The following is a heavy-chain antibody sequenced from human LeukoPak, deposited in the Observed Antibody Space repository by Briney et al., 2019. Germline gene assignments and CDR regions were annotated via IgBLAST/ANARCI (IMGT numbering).Heavy chain of an antibody. J-gene: IGHJ4*02. CDR3: ARTPPQPDDY. D-gene: IGHD2-15*01. V-gene: IGHV1-8*02. CDR2: MNPNSGNT. Sequence: ASVKVSCKASGGTFSSYAISWVRQAPGQGLEWMGWMNPNSGNTGYAQKFQGRVTMTRNTSISTAYMELSSLRSEDTAVYYCARTPPQPDDYWSQGTLVTVSS. CDR1: GGTFSSYA.